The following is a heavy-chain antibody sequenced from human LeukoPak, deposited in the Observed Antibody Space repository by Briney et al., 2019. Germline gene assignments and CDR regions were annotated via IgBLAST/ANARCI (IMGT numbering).Heavy chain of an antibody. CDR3: ARAYSWNYVWFDP. CDR2: INHSGST. V-gene: IGHV4-34*01. D-gene: IGHD1-7*01. Sequence: PSETLSLTCAVYGGSFSGYYWSWIRQPPGKGLEWIGEINHSGSTNYNPSLKSRVTISVDTSKNQFSLKLSSVTASDTAVYYCARAYSWNYVWFDPWGQGTLVTVSS. J-gene: IGHJ5*02. CDR1: GGSFSGYY.